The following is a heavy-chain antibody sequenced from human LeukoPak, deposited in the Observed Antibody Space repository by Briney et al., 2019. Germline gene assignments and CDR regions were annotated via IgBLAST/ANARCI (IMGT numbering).Heavy chain of an antibody. CDR1: GFTFSSYW. V-gene: IGHV3-7*01. CDR3: ARDPPASDIVVVPAAT. CDR2: INQDGSQK. D-gene: IGHD2-2*01. Sequence: GGSLRLSCAASGFTFSSYWMSWVRQAPGKGLEWVANINQDGSQKYHVDSVKGRFTISRDNAKKSLYLQMNSLRAEDTAVYYCARDPPASDIVVVPAATWGQGTLVTVSS. J-gene: IGHJ5*02.